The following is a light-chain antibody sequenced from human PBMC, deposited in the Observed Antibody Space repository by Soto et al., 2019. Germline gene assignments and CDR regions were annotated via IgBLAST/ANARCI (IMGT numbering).Light chain of an antibody. CDR2: DGS. J-gene: IGKJ4*01. CDR1: QSVRSSY. CDR3: QQYDNSAPLS. Sequence: EIVLTQSPATLSLSPGDRATLSCGASQSVRSSYVAWYQQKAGLAPRLLIDDGSSRASGIPDRFSGSGSGTDFTLTIGRLEPEDFAVYYCQQYDNSAPLSFGGGTKVEMK. V-gene: IGKV3D-20*01.